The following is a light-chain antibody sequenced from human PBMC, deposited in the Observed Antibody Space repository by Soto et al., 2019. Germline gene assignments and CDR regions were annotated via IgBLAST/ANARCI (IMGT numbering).Light chain of an antibody. CDR3: SSYTTSSTYV. CDR2: DVS. V-gene: IGLV2-14*03. Sequence: QSVLTQPASVSGSPGEASSISCTGTSSDVGGYNYVSWYQQHPGKAPKLMIYDVSNRPSGVSNRFSGFKSGNTASLTISGLHAEDEADYYCSSYTTSSTYVFGTGTKVTVL. CDR1: SSDVGGYNY. J-gene: IGLJ1*01.